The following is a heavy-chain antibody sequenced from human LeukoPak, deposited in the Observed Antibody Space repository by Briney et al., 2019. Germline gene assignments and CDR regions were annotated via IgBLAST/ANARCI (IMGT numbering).Heavy chain of an antibody. CDR1: GYSFTSHY. CDR3: ARDNSVGDNAWWFDP. CDR2: INPSGSST. Sequence: ASVKVSCKASGYSFTSHYMHWVRQAPGQGLEWLGLINPSGSSTLYAQKFRGRVTMTRDMSTTTDYMELSSLRSEDTAIYYCARDNSVGDNAWWFDPWGQGTLVTVSS. V-gene: IGHV1-46*01. D-gene: IGHD1-26*01. J-gene: IGHJ5*02.